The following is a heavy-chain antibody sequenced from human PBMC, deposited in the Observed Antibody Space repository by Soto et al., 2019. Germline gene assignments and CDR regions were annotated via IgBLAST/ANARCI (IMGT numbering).Heavy chain of an antibody. Sequence: PSETLSLTCTVSGGSISSGDYYWSWIRQPPGKGLEWIGYIYYSGSTYYNPSLKSRVTISVDTSKNQFSLKLSSVTAADTAVYYCARDSAGGLELRPGDLYYYYGMDVWGQGTTVTVSS. CDR3: ARDSAGGLELRPGDLYYYYGMDV. J-gene: IGHJ6*02. CDR1: GGSISSGDYY. CDR2: IYYSGST. V-gene: IGHV4-30-4*01. D-gene: IGHD1-7*01.